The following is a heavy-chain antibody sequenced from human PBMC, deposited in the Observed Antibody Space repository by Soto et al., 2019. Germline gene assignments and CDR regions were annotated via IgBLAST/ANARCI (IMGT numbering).Heavy chain of an antibody. D-gene: IGHD2-2*02. J-gene: IGHJ5*02. CDR3: XTVPXXAXAXXXPIPX. CDR1: GGSISRSNW. CDR2: INHSGNT. V-gene: IGHV4-4*02. Sequence: GQLRQSGPGLVKPSGTLSLTCAVSGGSISRSNWWTWVRQAPGKGLEWIWEINHSGNTYDNPSLKRRVRIPVSKSNSPLPLKWLSVYAADXAGXYCXTVPXXAXAXXXPIPXWGEGTLVSVSS.